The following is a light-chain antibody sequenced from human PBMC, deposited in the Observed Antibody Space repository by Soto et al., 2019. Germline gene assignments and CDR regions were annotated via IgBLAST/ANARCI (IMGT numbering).Light chain of an antibody. V-gene: IGLV1-47*02. CDR3: AVWDARLSGYV. CDR1: SSNIGRNY. Sequence: TQPPSVSETPGQRVTISCSGTSSNIGRNYVCWYQHLPGPAPKLLIYGNAQRPSGVPDRFSGSKSGTSASLAISGLRSEDEAEYYCAVWDARLSGYVFGTGTKLTVL. CDR2: GNA. J-gene: IGLJ1*01.